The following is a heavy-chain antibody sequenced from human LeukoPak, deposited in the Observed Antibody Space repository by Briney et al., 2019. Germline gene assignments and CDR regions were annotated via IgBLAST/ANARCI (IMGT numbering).Heavy chain of an antibody. CDR1: GDSTSNNY. D-gene: IGHD3-10*01. Sequence: PSETLSLTCTVSGDSTSNNYWNWIRQPAGKGLEWIGRIDINGNSHYSPSLTSRVTMSMDTSKNQFSLKLSSVTASDSAVYYCARGPMTYYYGSEAYRTNLNYYFDSWGQGTVVTVSS. CDR2: IDINGNS. CDR3: ARGPMTYYYGSEAYRTNLNYYFDS. J-gene: IGHJ4*02. V-gene: IGHV4-4*07.